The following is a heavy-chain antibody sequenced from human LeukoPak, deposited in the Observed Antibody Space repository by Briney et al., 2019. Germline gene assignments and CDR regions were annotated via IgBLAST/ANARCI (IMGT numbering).Heavy chain of an antibody. Sequence: TSETPSLTCTVSGGSVSSGSYYWSWIRQPPGKGLEWIGYIYYSGSTNYNPSLKSRVTISVDTSKNQFSLKLSSVTAADTAVYYCARDAYQLLSAGMDVWGQGTTVTVSS. CDR3: ARDAYQLLSAGMDV. CDR1: GGSVSSGSYY. J-gene: IGHJ6*02. D-gene: IGHD2-2*01. V-gene: IGHV4-61*01. CDR2: IYYSGST.